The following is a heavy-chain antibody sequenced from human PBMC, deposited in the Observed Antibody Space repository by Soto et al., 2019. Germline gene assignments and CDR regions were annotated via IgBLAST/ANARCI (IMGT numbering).Heavy chain of an antibody. Sequence: NPSETLSLTCGVSAGSISRYYWGWVRQPPGEGLEWIAHISYIVGASYNPSLKSRVTISLDTSKNQIALRLMSVTAADTSVYYCVGSLVSRAMESFDYGGRGTLVTVS. J-gene: IGHJ4*02. V-gene: IGHV4-59*01. CDR2: ISYIVGA. D-gene: IGHD5-18*01. CDR3: VGSLVSRAMESFDY. CDR1: AGSISRYY.